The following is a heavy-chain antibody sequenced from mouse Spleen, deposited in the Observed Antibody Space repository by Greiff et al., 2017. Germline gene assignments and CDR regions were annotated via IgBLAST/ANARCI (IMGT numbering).Heavy chain of an antibody. Sequence: QVQLKQPGAELVMPGASVKLSCKASGYTFTSYWMHWVKQRPGQGLEWIGEIDPSDSYTNYNQKFKGKATLTVDKSSSTAYMQLSSLTSEDSAVYYCASWNYYGSSSNWYFDVWGAGTTVTVSS. CDR2: IDPSDSYT. D-gene: IGHD1-1*01. V-gene: IGHV1-69*01. CDR3: ASWNYYGSSSNWYFDV. CDR1: GYTFTSYW. J-gene: IGHJ1*01.